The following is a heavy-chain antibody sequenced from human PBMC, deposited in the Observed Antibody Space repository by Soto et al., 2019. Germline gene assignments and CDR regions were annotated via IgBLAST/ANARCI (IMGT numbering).Heavy chain of an antibody. J-gene: IGHJ5*02. CDR2: ISAYNGNT. Sequence: ASAKVSCKSSVYTFTSYGIICVRPAPGQGLEWMGWISAYNGNTNYAQKLQGRVTMTTDTSTSTAYMELRSLRSDDTAVYYCARERPLLRYFDWSYNWFDPWGQGTRVNVSA. CDR3: ARERPLLRYFDWSYNWFDP. V-gene: IGHV1-18*04. CDR1: VYTFTSYG. D-gene: IGHD3-9*01.